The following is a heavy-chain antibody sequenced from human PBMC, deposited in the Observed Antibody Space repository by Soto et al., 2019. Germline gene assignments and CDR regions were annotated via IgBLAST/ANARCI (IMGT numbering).Heavy chain of an antibody. CDR2: ISYDGSNK. Sequence: QVQLVESGGGVVQPGRSLRLSCAASEFTFSSYGMHWVRQAPGKGLEWVAVISYDGSNKYYADSVKGRFTISRDNSKNTLYLQMNSLRAEDTAVYYCAGLEMDDAFDIWGQGTMVTVSS. CDR1: EFTFSSYG. V-gene: IGHV3-30*03. CDR3: AGLEMDDAFDI. J-gene: IGHJ3*02.